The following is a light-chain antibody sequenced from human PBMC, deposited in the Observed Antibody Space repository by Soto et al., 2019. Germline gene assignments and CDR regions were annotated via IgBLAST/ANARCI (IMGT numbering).Light chain of an antibody. V-gene: IGLV3-21*04. Sequence: SYELTQPPSVSVAPGKTARLTCGGNNIGSKSVHWYQQKPGQAPGLVIYYDSDRPSGIPERFSGSNSGNTATLTISRVEAGDEADYYCQVWDSSSDHVVFGGGTKLTVL. CDR3: QVWDSSSDHVV. CDR2: YDS. J-gene: IGLJ2*01. CDR1: NIGSKS.